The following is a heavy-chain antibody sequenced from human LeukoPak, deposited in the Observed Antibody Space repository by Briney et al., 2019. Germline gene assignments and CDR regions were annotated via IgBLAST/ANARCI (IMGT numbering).Heavy chain of an antibody. CDR3: ARDLDVVVPGTFDY. Sequence: ASVKVSCKASGYTFTGYYMHWVRQAPGQGLEWMGWINPNSGGTNYAQKFQGRVTMTRDTSISTAYMELSRLRSDDTAVYYCARDLDVVVPGTFDYWGQGTLVTVSS. CDR2: INPNSGGT. D-gene: IGHD2-2*01. J-gene: IGHJ4*02. CDR1: GYTFTGYY. V-gene: IGHV1-2*02.